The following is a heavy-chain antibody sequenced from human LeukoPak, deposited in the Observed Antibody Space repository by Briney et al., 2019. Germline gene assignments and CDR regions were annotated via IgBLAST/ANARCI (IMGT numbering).Heavy chain of an antibody. CDR2: ISAYNGNT. Sequence: ASVKVSFKTSGYTFINSLISGLRQAPGQGLEWVGWISAYNGNTNYAQKLQGRVTVTTDISTSTAYMELRSLRSDDTAVYYCSREYQYNSGDFWGQGTLVTVSS. D-gene: IGHD6-25*01. CDR1: GYTFINSL. V-gene: IGHV1-18*01. J-gene: IGHJ4*02. CDR3: SREYQYNSGDF.